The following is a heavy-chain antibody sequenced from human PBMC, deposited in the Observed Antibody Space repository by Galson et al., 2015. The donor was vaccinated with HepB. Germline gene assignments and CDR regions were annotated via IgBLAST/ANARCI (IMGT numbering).Heavy chain of an antibody. Sequence: SLRLSCAASGFTVSSNHMSWVRQAPGRGLEWVSVIFRDGGTFYADSVKGRFTISRDSSKNTLYLQMNSLRAEDTAVYYCARDSSGGVETPYYYYYMDVWGKGTTVTVSS. CDR1: GFTVSSNH. V-gene: IGHV3-66*01. CDR3: ARDSSGGVETPYYYYYMDV. CDR2: IFRDGGT. D-gene: IGHD2-21*02. J-gene: IGHJ6*03.